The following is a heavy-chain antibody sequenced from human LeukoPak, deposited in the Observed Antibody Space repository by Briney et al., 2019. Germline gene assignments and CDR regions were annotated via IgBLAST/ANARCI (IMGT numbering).Heavy chain of an antibody. Sequence: PGGSLRLSCAASVFTVSSNYMSWVRQAPGKGLEGGSVIYSGGSTYYADSVKGRFTISRDNSKNTLYLQMNSLRAEDTAVYYCASRIVGATVGLYYYYYGMDVWGQGTTVTVSS. CDR2: IYSGGST. V-gene: IGHV3-66*01. CDR3: ASRIVGATVGLYYYYYGMDV. CDR1: VFTVSSNY. D-gene: IGHD1-26*01. J-gene: IGHJ6*02.